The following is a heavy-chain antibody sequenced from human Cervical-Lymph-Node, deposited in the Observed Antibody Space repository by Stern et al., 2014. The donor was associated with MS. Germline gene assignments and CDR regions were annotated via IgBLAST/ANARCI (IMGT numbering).Heavy chain of an antibody. Sequence: EVQLVESGGGLVQPGRSLTVSCAASGFTFDDYAMHWVRQAPGKGLEWVSGISWNSGTIDYEDSVKGRFTVSRDNAKNSLYLQMNSLRIEDTASYYCAKISDNAFDIWGQGTMVTVSS. CDR3: AKISDNAFDI. D-gene: IGHD1-26*01. CDR2: ISWNSGTI. V-gene: IGHV3-9*01. J-gene: IGHJ3*02. CDR1: GFTFDDYA.